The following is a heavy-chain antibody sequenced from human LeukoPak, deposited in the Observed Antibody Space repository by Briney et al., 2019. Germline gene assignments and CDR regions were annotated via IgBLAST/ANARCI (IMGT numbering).Heavy chain of an antibody. V-gene: IGHV1-69*13. CDR3: AWSMDTAYGGNFDY. Sequence: SVKVSCKASGYTFTSYGISWVRQAPGQGLEWMGGIIPIFGTANYAQKSQGRVTITADESTSTAYMELSSLRSEDTAVYYCAWSMDTAYGGNFDYWGQGTLVTVSS. J-gene: IGHJ4*02. CDR1: GYTFTSYG. D-gene: IGHD5-18*01. CDR2: IIPIFGTA.